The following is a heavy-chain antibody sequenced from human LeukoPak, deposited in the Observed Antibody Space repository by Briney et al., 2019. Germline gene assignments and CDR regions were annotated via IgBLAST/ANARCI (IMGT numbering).Heavy chain of an antibody. D-gene: IGHD6-19*01. CDR3: ARDSSGWYGGSYFDY. J-gene: IGHJ4*02. CDR1: GFIFSSYG. V-gene: IGHV3-33*01. CDR2: IWSDGSNK. Sequence: GGSLRLSCAASGFIFSSYGMHWVRQAPGKGLEWVAVIWSDGSNKYYADSVKGQFTISRDNSKNTLYLQMNSLRAEDTAVYYCARDSSGWYGGSYFDYWGQGTLVTVSS.